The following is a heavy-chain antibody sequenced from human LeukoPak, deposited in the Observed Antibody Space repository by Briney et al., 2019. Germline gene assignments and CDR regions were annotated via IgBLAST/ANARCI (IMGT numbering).Heavy chain of an antibody. CDR1: GYTFTSYD. Sequence: ASVKVSCKASGYTFTSYDINWMRQATGQGLEWMGWMNPNSGNTGYAQKFQGRVTMTRDTSTSTVYMELSSLRSEDTAVYYCARDRGRGDYFDYWGQGTLVTVSS. CDR3: ARDRGRGDYFDY. D-gene: IGHD3-10*01. CDR2: MNPNSGNT. J-gene: IGHJ4*02. V-gene: IGHV1-8*01.